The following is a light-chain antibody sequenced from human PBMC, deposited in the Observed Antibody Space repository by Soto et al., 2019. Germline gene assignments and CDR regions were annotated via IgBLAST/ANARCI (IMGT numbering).Light chain of an antibody. CDR1: RDVGSD. Sequence: QMTQSPSSLSASVGEKIIITCRASRDVGSDVSWYQQKPGQAPKLLIYAASNLYTGVPSRFSGSRSGTEFTPTISSLQPEDFASYYCLQDYSDSWTFGQGTKVEIE. V-gene: IGKV1-6*01. J-gene: IGKJ1*01. CDR2: AAS. CDR3: LQDYSDSWT.